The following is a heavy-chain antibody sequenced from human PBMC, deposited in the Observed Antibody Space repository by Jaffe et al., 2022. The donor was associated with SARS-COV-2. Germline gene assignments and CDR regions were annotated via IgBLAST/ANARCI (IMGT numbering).Heavy chain of an antibody. Sequence: EVQLVESGGGLVQPGGSLRLSCAASGFTFSSYWMSWVRQAPGKGLEWVANIKQDGSEKYYVDSVKGRFTISRDNAKNSLYLQMNSLRAEDTAVYYCARDRADSSSSAYYYYYGMDVWGQGTTVTVSS. J-gene: IGHJ6*02. CDR1: GFTFSSYW. D-gene: IGHD6-6*01. CDR2: IKQDGSEK. V-gene: IGHV3-7*01. CDR3: ARDRADSSSSAYYYYYGMDV.